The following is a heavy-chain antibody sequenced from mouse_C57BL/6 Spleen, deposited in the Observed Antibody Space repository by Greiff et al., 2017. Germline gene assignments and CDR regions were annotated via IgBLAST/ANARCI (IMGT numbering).Heavy chain of an antibody. Sequence: EVQVVESGGGLVKPGGSLKLSCAASGFTFSSYAMSWVRQTPEKRLEWVATISDGGSYTYYPDNVKGRFTISRDNAKNNLYLQMSHLKSEDTAMYYCAREGGSYDGYYNWGQGTTLTVSS. CDR2: ISDGGSYT. J-gene: IGHJ2*01. CDR3: AREGGSYDGYYN. CDR1: GFTFSSYA. D-gene: IGHD2-3*01. V-gene: IGHV5-4*01.